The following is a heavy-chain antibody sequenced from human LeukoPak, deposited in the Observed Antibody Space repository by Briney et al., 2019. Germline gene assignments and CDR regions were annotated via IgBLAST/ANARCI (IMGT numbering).Heavy chain of an antibody. Sequence: GGSLRLSCAASGFTFSNYAMSWVRQAPGKGLYWVSAIVGSGDTTYYTNSVKGRFTISRDNSKNTLYLHMSSLRAEDTAVYYCAKGTRSSPNDAADIWGQGTMVTVSS. CDR1: GFTFSNYA. J-gene: IGHJ3*02. D-gene: IGHD1-26*01. V-gene: IGHV3-23*01. CDR2: IVGSGDTT. CDR3: AKGTRSSPNDAADI.